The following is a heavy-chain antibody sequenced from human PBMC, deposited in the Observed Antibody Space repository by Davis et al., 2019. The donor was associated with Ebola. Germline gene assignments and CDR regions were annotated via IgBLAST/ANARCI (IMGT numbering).Heavy chain of an antibody. J-gene: IGHJ6*02. CDR2: IYSGGST. CDR3: ARDPPYYYGMEV. V-gene: IGHV3-66*01. Sequence: GESLKISCAASGFTVSSNYMSWVRQAPGKGLEWVSVIYSGGSTYYADSVKGRFTISRDNSKNTLYLQMNSLRAEDTAVYYCARDPPYYYGMEVWGQGTTVTVSS. CDR1: GFTVSSNY.